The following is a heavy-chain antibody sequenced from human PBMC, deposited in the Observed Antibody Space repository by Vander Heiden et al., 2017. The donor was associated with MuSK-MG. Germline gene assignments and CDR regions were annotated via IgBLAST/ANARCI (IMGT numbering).Heavy chain of an antibody. CDR2: ISWNSGSI. V-gene: IGHV3-9*03. CDR3: AKDWGRSLDAFDI. D-gene: IGHD7-27*01. CDR1: GFTFDDYA. Sequence: GFTFDDYAMHWVRQAPGKGLEWVSGISWNSGSIGYADSVKGRFTISRDNAKNSLYLQMNSLRAEDMALYYCAKDWGRSLDAFDIWGQGTMVTVSS. J-gene: IGHJ3*02.